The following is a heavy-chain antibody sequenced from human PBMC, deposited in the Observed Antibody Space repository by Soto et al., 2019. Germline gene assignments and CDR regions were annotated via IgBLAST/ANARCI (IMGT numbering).Heavy chain of an antibody. V-gene: IGHV4-4*07. CDR2: ISATGKN. Sequence: QVQLQESGPGRVKPSETLSLTCSVSGGSITEYYWNWIRQSAGKGLEWIGRISATGKNQVNTSLQSRVTMSLDTSKNQFSLKLTSVTAADTAVYYCAWESGENWSYEAYWGQGTLVTVSS. CDR1: GGSITEYY. J-gene: IGHJ4*02. CDR3: AWESGENWSYEAY. D-gene: IGHD1-7*01.